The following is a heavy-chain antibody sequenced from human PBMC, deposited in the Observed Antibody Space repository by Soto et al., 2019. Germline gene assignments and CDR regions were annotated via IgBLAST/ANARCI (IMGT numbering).Heavy chain of an antibody. Sequence: QVQLVQSGAEVKKPGSSVKVSCKAYGGTFSSYGISWVRQAPGQGLEWMGGIIPAFRKANYAQKFQGRVTITADESTIPAYMELSSLRSEDTAVYYCPRVRAIAAAGSGGNWLDPWVQGTLVTVSS. CDR3: PRVRAIAAAGSGGNWLDP. V-gene: IGHV1-69*01. J-gene: IGHJ5*02. CDR1: GGTFSSYG. D-gene: IGHD6-13*01. CDR2: IIPAFRKA.